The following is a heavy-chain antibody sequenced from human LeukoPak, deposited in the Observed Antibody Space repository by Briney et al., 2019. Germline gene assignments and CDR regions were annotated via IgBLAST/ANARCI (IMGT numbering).Heavy chain of an antibody. D-gene: IGHD1-26*01. J-gene: IGHJ4*02. CDR3: AKSGTTMTNYYSDY. Sequence: GGSLRLSCAASGFTFSSYWMSWVRQAPGKGLEWVANIKQDGSEKYYVDSVKGRFTISRDNAKNSLYLQMNSLRAEDTAVYYCAKSGTTMTNYYSDYWGRGTLVTVSS. V-gene: IGHV3-7*01. CDR1: GFTFSSYW. CDR2: IKQDGSEK.